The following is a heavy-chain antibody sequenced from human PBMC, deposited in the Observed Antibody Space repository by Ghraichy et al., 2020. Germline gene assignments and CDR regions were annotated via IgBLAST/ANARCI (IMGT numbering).Heavy chain of an antibody. CDR1: GFSLTTRGVC. V-gene: IGHV2-70*01. CDR2: IDWDDDK. CDR3: ARIVETERYSSGFDY. Sequence: SGPTLVKPTQTLTLTCTFSGFSLTTRGVCVTWIRQPPGKALEWLAVIDWDDDKYYSTSLKTRLTISKDTSKNQVVLTMTKMNPADTATYYCARIVETERYSSGFDYWGPGTLVTVSS. D-gene: IGHD5-18*01. J-gene: IGHJ4*02.